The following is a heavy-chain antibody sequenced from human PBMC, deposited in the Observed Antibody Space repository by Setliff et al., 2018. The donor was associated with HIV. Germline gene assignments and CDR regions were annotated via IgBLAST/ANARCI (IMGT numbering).Heavy chain of an antibody. V-gene: IGHV1-24*01. D-gene: IGHD3-22*01. CDR3: ARDPFPSTNYYDSSMYPFAQFFQN. J-gene: IGHJ1*01. CDR1: GNSLTESS. Sequence: ASVKVSCKVSGNSLTESSMHWVRQAPGKGLEWMGGFDPEDGETIYAHKFQGRVTMTEDTSTDTGYMELSSLRSEDTAVYYCARDPFPSTNYYDSSMYPFAQFFQNWGQGTPVTVSS. CDR2: FDPEDGET.